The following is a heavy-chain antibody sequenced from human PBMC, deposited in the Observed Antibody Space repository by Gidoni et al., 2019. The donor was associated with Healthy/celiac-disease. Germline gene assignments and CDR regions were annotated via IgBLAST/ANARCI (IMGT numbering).Heavy chain of an antibody. D-gene: IGHD3-22*01. V-gene: IGHV4-59*08. CDR2: IYYSGST. CDR3: ARRKPNNYDSSGYYYTEDAFDI. Sequence: QVQLQESGPGLVKPSETLSLTCTVSGGSISSYYWSWIRQPPGKGLEWIGYIYYSGSTNYNPALKRRVTISVDTSKNQFSLKLSSVTAADTAVYYCARRKPNNYDSSGYYYTEDAFDIWGQGTMVTVSS. CDR1: GGSISSYY. J-gene: IGHJ3*02.